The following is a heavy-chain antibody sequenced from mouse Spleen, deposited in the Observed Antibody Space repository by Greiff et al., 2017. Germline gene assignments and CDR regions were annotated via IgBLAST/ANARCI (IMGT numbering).Heavy chain of an antibody. J-gene: IGHJ4*01. V-gene: IGHV1-18*01. CDR1: GYSFTGYT. CDR2: INPYNGGT. D-gene: IGHD2-1*01. CDR3: ARLGYYGNLYYYAMDY. Sequence: VQLQQSGPELVKPGASMKISCKASGYSFTGYTMNWVKQSHGKNLEWIGLINPYNGGTSYNQKFKGKATLTVDKSSSTAYMELLSLTSEDSAVYYCARLGYYGNLYYYAMDYWGQGTSVTVSS.